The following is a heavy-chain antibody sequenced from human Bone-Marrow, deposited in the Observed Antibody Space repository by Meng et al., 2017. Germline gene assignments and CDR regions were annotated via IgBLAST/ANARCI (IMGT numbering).Heavy chain of an antibody. CDR1: GGSISSGGYY. CDR3: AREEGYCSGGSCYPTGYFDY. V-gene: IGHV4-31*03. CDR2: IYHSGST. J-gene: IGHJ4*02. D-gene: IGHD2-15*01. Sequence: QLPLQESGPGLVKPSQTLSLTCTVSGGSISSGGYYWSWIPQHPGKGLEWIGEIYHSGSTNYNPSLKSRVTISVDKSKNQFSLKLSSVTAADTAVYYCAREEGYCSGGSCYPTGYFDYWGQGTLVTVS.